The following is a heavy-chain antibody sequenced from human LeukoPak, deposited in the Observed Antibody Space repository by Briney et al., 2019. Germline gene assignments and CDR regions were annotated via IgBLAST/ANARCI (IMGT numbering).Heavy chain of an antibody. V-gene: IGHV3-7*01. D-gene: IGHD6-19*01. Sequence: PGGSLRLSCAASGFTFSSYWMSWVRQAPGKGLEWVANIKQDGSEKYYVASVKGRFTISRDNAKNSLYLQMNTLRAEDTAVYYCASLIAVAGTVDYWGQGTLVTVSS. CDR2: IKQDGSEK. CDR3: ASLIAVAGTVDY. J-gene: IGHJ4*02. CDR1: GFTFSSYW.